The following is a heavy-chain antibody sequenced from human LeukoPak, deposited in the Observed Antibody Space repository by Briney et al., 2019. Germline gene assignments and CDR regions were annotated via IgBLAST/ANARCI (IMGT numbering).Heavy chain of an antibody. V-gene: IGHV3-74*01. CDR1: GFTFSNYW. J-gene: IGHJ4*02. D-gene: IGHD6-6*01. CDR2: INTDGSST. Sequence: GGSLRLSCAASGFTFSNYWMHWVRQAPGKGLVWVSRINTDGSSTTYADSVKGRFTISRDNAKNTLYLQMNSLSAEDTAVYYCARWYSSSYRIDYWGQGTLVTVSS. CDR3: ARWYSSSYRIDY.